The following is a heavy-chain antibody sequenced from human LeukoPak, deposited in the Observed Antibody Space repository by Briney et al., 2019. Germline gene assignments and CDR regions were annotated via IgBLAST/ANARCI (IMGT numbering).Heavy chain of an antibody. Sequence: AVTVSFKASAGTFSIYAISWVRQAPGQGGEWMGGIIPIFGTTNYAQKFQGRVTITADESTTTAYMELSSLRSEDTAVYYCARLRGYSGYEDYWGQGTLVTVSS. D-gene: IGHD5-12*01. CDR2: IIPIFGTT. CDR1: AGTFSIYA. J-gene: IGHJ4*02. V-gene: IGHV1-69*01. CDR3: ARLRGYSGYEDY.